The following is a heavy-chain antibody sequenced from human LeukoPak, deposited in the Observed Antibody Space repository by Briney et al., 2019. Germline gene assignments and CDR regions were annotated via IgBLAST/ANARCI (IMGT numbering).Heavy chain of an antibody. Sequence: HPGGSLRLSCGASGFTFNSYAVSWVRQAPGKGLEWVSAISGSGGGTYYADSVKGRFTISRDNSKNTVSLQMNSLSTEDTAVYYCAKTTTGYSSGRYPGWPVDCWGQGTLVTVSS. J-gene: IGHJ4*02. CDR1: GFTFNSYA. CDR3: AKTTTGYSSGRYPGWPVDC. CDR2: ISGSGGGT. D-gene: IGHD6-19*01. V-gene: IGHV3-23*01.